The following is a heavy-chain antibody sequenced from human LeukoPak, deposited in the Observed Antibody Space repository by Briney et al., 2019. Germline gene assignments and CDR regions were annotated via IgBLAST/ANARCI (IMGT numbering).Heavy chain of an antibody. CDR3: AGGALGAAGRLDY. V-gene: IGHV3-66*01. D-gene: IGHD6-13*01. J-gene: IGHJ4*02. CDR1: GFTFSGNY. CDR2: IYSGGTT. Sequence: GGSLRLSCAGTGFTFSGNYMHWVRQAPGKGLEWVSVIYSGGTTYYADSVKGRFTISRDNSKNTLYLQLNSLRVEDTAVYYCAGGALGAAGRLDYWGQGTLVTVSS.